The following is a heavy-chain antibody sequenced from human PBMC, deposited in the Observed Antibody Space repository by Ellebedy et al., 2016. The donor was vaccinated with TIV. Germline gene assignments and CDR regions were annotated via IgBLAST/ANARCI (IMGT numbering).Heavy chain of an antibody. D-gene: IGHD3-16*01. CDR3: ARTNSSYNYALDV. CDR1: GVSIISDNR. CDR2: VDHGGSS. Sequence: SETLSLXXAVSGVSIISDNRWSWVRQSPGKGLEWIGEVDHGGSSNNNPSLKSRLTISVDTSKNQFFLRLSSVTAADTAVYYCARTNSSYNYALDVWGQGTTVTVSS. V-gene: IGHV4-4*02. J-gene: IGHJ6*02.